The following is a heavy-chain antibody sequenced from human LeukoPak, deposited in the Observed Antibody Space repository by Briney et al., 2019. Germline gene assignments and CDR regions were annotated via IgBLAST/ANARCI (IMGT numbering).Heavy chain of an antibody. D-gene: IGHD3-3*01. CDR2: ISRSSTTV. CDR1: GFTFSSYS. J-gene: IGHJ4*02. CDR3: ARVPTYSDFWSGYTIDY. Sequence: GGSLRLSCTASGFTFSSYSMNWVRQAPGEGLEWVSHISRSSTTVYYADSVKGRFTISRDNAKNSLYLQMNSLRAKDTAVYYCARVPTYSDFWSGYTIDYWGQGTLVTVSS. V-gene: IGHV3-48*01.